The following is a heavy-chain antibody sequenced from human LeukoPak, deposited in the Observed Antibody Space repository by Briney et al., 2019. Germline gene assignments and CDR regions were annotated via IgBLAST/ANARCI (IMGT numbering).Heavy chain of an antibody. Sequence: SETLSLTCTVSGGSISSYYWSWIRQPPGKGLEWIGYIYYSGSTNYNPSLKSRVTISVGTSKNQFSLKLSSVTAADTAVYYYARLWPPRLRGWLASAPAYYFDYWGQGTLVTVSS. CDR2: IYYSGST. D-gene: IGHD6-19*01. V-gene: IGHV4-59*01. CDR1: GGSISSYY. J-gene: IGHJ4*02. CDR3: ARLWPPRLRGWLASAPAYYFDY.